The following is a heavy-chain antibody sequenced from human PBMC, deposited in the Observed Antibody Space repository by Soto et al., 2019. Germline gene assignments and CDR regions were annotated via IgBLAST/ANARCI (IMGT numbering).Heavy chain of an antibody. CDR1: GGSFSGYY. Sequence: SETLSLTCAVYGGSFSGYYWSWIRQPPGKGLEWIGEINHSGSTNYNPSLKSRVTISVDTSKKEFSLKLSSVTAADTAVYYCARGRRYCSSTSCYNYYMDVWGKGTTVTVSS. J-gene: IGHJ6*03. D-gene: IGHD2-2*01. V-gene: IGHV4-34*01. CDR3: ARGRRYCSSTSCYNYYMDV. CDR2: INHSGST.